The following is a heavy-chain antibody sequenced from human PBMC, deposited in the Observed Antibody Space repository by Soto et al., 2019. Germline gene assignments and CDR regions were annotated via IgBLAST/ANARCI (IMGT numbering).Heavy chain of an antibody. Sequence: PSETLSLTCTVSGGSISSGGYYWSWIRQHPGKGLEWIGYIYYSGSTYYNPSLKSRVTISVDTSKNQFSLKLSSVTVADTAVYYCARVGSVLSYYYYMDVWGKGTTVTVSS. D-gene: IGHD3-16*02. V-gene: IGHV4-31*03. CDR2: IYYSGST. CDR1: GGSISSGGYY. CDR3: ARVGSVLSYYYYMDV. J-gene: IGHJ6*03.